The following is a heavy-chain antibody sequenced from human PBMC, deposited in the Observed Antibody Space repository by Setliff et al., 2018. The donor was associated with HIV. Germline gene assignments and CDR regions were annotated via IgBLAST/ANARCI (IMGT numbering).Heavy chain of an antibody. CDR1: QYTFTTYW. CDR2: IYPSDSNI. D-gene: IGHD2-21*02. J-gene: IGHJ3*01. V-gene: IGHV5-51*01. Sequence: PGESLTISCKGSQYTFTTYWIGWVRQVPGRGLEWMALIYPSDSNIYYNPSFQDRVTISVEKPIATAYLQWSSLKTSDTAIYYCARRDGRLLNGFDFWGQGTMVTVSS. CDR3: ARRDGRLLNGFDF.